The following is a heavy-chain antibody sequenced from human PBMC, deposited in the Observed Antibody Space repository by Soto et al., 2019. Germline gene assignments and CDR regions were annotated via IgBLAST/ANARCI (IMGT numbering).Heavy chain of an antibody. J-gene: IGHJ5*02. CDR3: ARVPDR. CDR1: AGSSNSYY. Sequence: PSETLSLTCTVSAGSSNSYYWSWIRQPPGKGLEWIGYIYHSGSTYYNPSLKSRVTISVDRSKNQFSLKLSSVTAADTAVYYCARVPDRWGQGTLVTVSS. CDR2: IYHSGST. D-gene: IGHD2-2*01. V-gene: IGHV4-59*12.